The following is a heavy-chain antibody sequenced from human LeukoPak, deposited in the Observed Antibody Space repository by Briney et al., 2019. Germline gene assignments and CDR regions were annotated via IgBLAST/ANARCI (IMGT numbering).Heavy chain of an antibody. CDR3: ARDPDSYGYGDY. Sequence: GASVKVSCKASGYTFIVYYMHWVRQAPGQGLWWMGWINPNSGGTNYAQKFQGRVTMTRDTSISTAYMELSSLRSEDTAVYYCARDPDSYGYGDYWGQGTLVTVSS. CDR2: INPNSGGT. D-gene: IGHD5-18*01. V-gene: IGHV1-2*02. CDR1: GYTFIVYY. J-gene: IGHJ4*02.